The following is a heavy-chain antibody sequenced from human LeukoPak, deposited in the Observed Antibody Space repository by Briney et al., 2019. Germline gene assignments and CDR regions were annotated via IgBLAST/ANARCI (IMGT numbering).Heavy chain of an antibody. CDR3: ARDPLHYFDSSEDFDF. CDR2: IYYSGST. Sequence: SETLSLTCTVSGGSISSYYWGWIRQPPGKGLEWIGYIYYSGSTNYNPSLKSRVTMSVDTSKNQFSLRLSSVTAADTAVYYCARDPLHYFDSSEDFDFWGQGTLVTVSS. J-gene: IGHJ4*02. V-gene: IGHV4-59*12. D-gene: IGHD3-22*01. CDR1: GGSISSYY.